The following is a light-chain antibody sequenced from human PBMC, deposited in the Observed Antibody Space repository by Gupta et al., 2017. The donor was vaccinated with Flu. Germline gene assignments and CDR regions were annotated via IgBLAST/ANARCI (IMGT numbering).Light chain of an antibody. V-gene: IGKV3D-15*01. Sequence: EIVLTQSPATLSVSPGERVTLSCRASQRLNSNLAWYQQKPGQVPRLLIYGVSTRASDIPARFSGSGSGTEFTLTISSLQSEDFSVYYCQHYDNRPIYTFGQGTRVEIK. CDR2: GVS. CDR3: QHYDNRPIYT. CDR1: QRLNSN. J-gene: IGKJ2*01.